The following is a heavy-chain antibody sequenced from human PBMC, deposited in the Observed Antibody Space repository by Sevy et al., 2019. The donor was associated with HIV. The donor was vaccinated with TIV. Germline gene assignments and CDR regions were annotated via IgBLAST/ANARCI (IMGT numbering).Heavy chain of an antibody. D-gene: IGHD2-15*01. CDR1: GFTFSSYS. V-gene: IGHV3-21*01. Sequence: GESLKISCAASGFTFSSYSMNWVRQAPGKGLEWVSSISSSSSYIYYADSVKGRFTISRDNAKNSLYLQMNSLRAEDTAVYYCARDRVKGCSGGSCYPKYNWFDPWGQGTLVTVSS. CDR2: ISSSSSYI. J-gene: IGHJ5*02. CDR3: ARDRVKGCSGGSCYPKYNWFDP.